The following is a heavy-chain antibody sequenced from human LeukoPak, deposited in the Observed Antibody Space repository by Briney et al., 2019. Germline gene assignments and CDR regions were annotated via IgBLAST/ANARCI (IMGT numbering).Heavy chain of an antibody. D-gene: IGHD5-18*01. J-gene: IGHJ4*02. Sequence: KPSETLSLTRDVFGYSISSGYYWGWIRQPPGKGLEWIGIMHHSGTTYYNPSLNSRVTLSVDTSKNQLSLKLSSATAADTAVYYCARDLTALGDYWGQGILVIVSS. CDR3: ARDLTALGDY. CDR2: MHHSGTT. V-gene: IGHV4-38-2*02. CDR1: GYSISSGYY.